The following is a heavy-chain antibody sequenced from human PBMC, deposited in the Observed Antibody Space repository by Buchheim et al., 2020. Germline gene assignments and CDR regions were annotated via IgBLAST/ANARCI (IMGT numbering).Heavy chain of an antibody. CDR3: ARDRGITMVRGVSGGMDV. CDR1: GFTFSSYG. J-gene: IGHJ6*02. CDR2: IWYDGSNK. V-gene: IGHV3-33*01. Sequence: QVQLVESGGGVVQPGRSLRLSCAASGFTFSSYGMHWVRQAPGKGLEWVAVIWYDGSNKYYADSMKGRFTISRDHSKNTLYLQMNSLRAEDTAVYYCARDRGITMVRGVSGGMDVWGQGTT. D-gene: IGHD3-10*01.